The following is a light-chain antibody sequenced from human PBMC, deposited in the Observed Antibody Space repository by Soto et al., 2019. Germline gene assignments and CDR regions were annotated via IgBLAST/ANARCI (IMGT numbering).Light chain of an antibody. Sequence: EIVLTHSPATLSLSPCERAALSFSASQSVDNYLAWYQQKPGQAPRLLIYDASNRATGIPARFSGSGSGTDFTLTISSLEPEDFAVYYCQQRSNWPPFTFGQGTRLEN. CDR3: QQRSNWPPFT. CDR2: DAS. CDR1: QSVDNY. V-gene: IGKV3-11*01. J-gene: IGKJ5*01.